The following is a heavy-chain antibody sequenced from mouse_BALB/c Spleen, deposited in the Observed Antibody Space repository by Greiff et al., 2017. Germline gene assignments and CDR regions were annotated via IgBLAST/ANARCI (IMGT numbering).Heavy chain of an antibody. J-gene: IGHJ2*01. CDR2: INSNGGST. D-gene: IGHD2-2*01. CDR3: TIGLGY. V-gene: IGHV5-6-3*01. Sequence: EVKLLESGGGLVQPGGSLKLSCAASGFTFTSYGMSWVRQTPDKRLELVATINSNGGSTYYPDSVKGRFTISRDNAKNTLYLQMSSLKSEDTAMYYCTIGLGYWGQGTTLTVSA. CDR1: GFTFTSYG.